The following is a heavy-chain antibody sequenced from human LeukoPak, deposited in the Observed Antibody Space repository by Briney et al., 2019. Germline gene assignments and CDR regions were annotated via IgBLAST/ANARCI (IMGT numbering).Heavy chain of an antibody. CDR1: GGSFSGYY. CDR2: INHSGST. V-gene: IGHV4-34*01. Sequence: SETLSLTCAFYGGSFSGYYWSWIRQPPGKGLEWIGEINHSGSTNYNPSLKSRVTISVDTSKNQFSLKLSSVTAADTAVYYCARVLRFPDYWGQGTLVTVSS. CDR3: ARVLRFPDY. J-gene: IGHJ4*02. D-gene: IGHD3-10*01.